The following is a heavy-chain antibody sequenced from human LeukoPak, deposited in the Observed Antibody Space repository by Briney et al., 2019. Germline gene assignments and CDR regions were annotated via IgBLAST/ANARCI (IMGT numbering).Heavy chain of an antibody. V-gene: IGHV1-69*13. CDR2: IIPIFGTA. Sequence: ASVKVSCKASGGTFSSYAISWVRQAPGQGLEWMGGIIPIFGTANYAQKFQGRVTITADESTSTAYMELSSLRSEDTAVYYCASVGDWNDAFDYWGQGTPVTVSS. CDR1: GGTFSSYA. CDR3: ASVGDWNDAFDY. D-gene: IGHD1-1*01. J-gene: IGHJ4*02.